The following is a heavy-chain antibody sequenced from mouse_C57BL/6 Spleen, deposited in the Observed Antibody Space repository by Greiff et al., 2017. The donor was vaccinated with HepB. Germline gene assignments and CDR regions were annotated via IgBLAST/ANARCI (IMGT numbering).Heavy chain of an antibody. CDR1: GYTFTSYW. CDR3: ARDGPYAMDY. CDR2: IDPSDSYT. V-gene: IGHV1-69*01. Sequence: VKLQQPGAELVMPGASVKLSCKASGYTFTSYWMHWVKQRPGQGLEWIGEIDPSDSYTNYNQKFKGKSTLTVDKSSSTAYMQLSSLTSEDSAVYYCARDGPYAMDYWGQGTSVTVSS. J-gene: IGHJ4*01. D-gene: IGHD2-3*01.